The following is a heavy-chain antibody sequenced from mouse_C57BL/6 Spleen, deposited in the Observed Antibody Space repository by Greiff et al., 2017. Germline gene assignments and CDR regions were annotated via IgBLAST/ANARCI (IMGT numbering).Heavy chain of an antibody. CDR3: ARYYGSSYVDYFDD. V-gene: IGHV14-2*01. D-gene: IGHD1-1*01. Sequence: VHVKQSGAELVKPGASVKLSCTASGFNIKDYYMHWVKQRTEQGLEWIGRIDPEDGETKYAPKFQGKATITADTSSNTAYLQLSSLTSEDTAVYYCARYYGSSYVDYFDDWGQGTTLTVSS. CDR1: GFNIKDYY. CDR2: IDPEDGET. J-gene: IGHJ2*01.